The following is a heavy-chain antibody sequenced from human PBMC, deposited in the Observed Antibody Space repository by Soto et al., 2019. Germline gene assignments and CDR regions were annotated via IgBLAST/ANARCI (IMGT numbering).Heavy chain of an antibody. CDR2: ISSSGSTI. D-gene: IGHD3-16*01. V-gene: IGHV3-11*01. Sequence: GSPRHSRVSSGFTFGYYCMSWIRPPQGKGLEWVSYISSSGSTIYYADSVKGRFTISRDNAKNSLYLQMNSLRAEDTALYYCARDPRGDYADTAFDIWGPGTMGT. CDR1: GFTFGYYC. CDR3: ARDPRGDYADTAFDI. J-gene: IGHJ3*02.